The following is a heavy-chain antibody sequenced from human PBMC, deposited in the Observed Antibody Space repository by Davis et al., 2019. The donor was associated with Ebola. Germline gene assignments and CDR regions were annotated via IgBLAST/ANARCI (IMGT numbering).Heavy chain of an antibody. J-gene: IGHJ6*02. CDR2: IIPILGIA. Sequence: SVKVSCKASGGTFSSYAISWVRQAPGQGLEWMGRIIPILGIANYAQKFQGRVTITADESTSTAYMELSSLRSEDTAVYYCARAPRPQRVQVVIIGFYYYYGMDVWGQGTTVTVSS. V-gene: IGHV1-69*04. CDR3: ARAPRPQRVQVVIIGFYYYYGMDV. CDR1: GGTFSSYA. D-gene: IGHD3-10*01.